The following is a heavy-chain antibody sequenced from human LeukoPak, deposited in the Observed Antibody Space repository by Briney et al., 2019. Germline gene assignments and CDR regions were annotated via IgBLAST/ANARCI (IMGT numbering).Heavy chain of an antibody. Sequence: ASVKVSCKASGYTFTGYYMHWVRQAPGQGLEWMGRINPNSGGTNYAQEFQGRVTMTRDTSISTAYMELSRLRSDDTAVYYCARDVKLYYYDSSGYYDDAFDIWGQGTMVTVSS. CDR1: GYTFTGYY. CDR2: INPNSGGT. CDR3: ARDVKLYYYDSSGYYDDAFDI. V-gene: IGHV1-2*06. D-gene: IGHD3-22*01. J-gene: IGHJ3*02.